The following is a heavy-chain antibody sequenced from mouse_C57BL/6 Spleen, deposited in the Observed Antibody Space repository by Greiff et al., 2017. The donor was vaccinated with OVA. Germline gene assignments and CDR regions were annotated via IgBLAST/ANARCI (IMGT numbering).Heavy chain of an antibody. D-gene: IGHD4-1*01. J-gene: IGHJ3*01. Sequence: EVKLVESGGGLVKPGGSLKLSCAASGFTFSDYGMHWVRQAPEKGLVWVAYISSGSSTIYYADTVKGRFSISRDNAKNTLFLQMTSLRSEDTAMYYCARDWDEWFAYWGQGTLVTVSA. V-gene: IGHV5-17*01. CDR3: ARDWDEWFAY. CDR1: GFTFSDYG. CDR2: ISSGSSTI.